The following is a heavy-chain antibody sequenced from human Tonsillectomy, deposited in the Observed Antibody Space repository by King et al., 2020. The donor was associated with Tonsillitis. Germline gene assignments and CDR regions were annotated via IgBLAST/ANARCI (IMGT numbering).Heavy chain of an antibody. CDR2: INHSGST. V-gene: IGHV4-34*01. D-gene: IGHD2-15*01. J-gene: IGHJ6*03. Sequence: VQLQQWGAGLLKPSETLSLTCAVYNGSFSGYFWTWIRQPPGKGLEWIGEINHSGSTNYNPSLKSRVTVLADTSKNQFSLKVSSVTAADTAVYYCARGPQPTPPCRCYSEQFYYYYMDVWGKGTTVTVSS. CDR3: ARGPQPTPPCRCYSEQFYYYYMDV. CDR1: NGSFSGYF.